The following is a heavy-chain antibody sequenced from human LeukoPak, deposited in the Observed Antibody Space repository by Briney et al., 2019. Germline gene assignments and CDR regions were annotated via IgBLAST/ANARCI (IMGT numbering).Heavy chain of an antibody. CDR1: GYTFTGYY. CDR2: INPGGANT. J-gene: IGHJ3*02. CDR3: ARIRDGYNDAYDI. D-gene: IGHD5-24*01. Sequence: ASVKVSCKASGYTFTGYYMHWVRQAPGQGLECMGLINPGGANTNYAQNFQGRVTMTRDTSTSTVYMELSSLRSEDTAIYYCARIRDGYNDAYDIWGQGTVVTVPS. V-gene: IGHV1-46*01.